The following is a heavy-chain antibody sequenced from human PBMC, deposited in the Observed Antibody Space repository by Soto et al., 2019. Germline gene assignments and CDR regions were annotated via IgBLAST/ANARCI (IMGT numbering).Heavy chain of an antibody. Sequence: PSQSLSLTCAISGDSVSSNSAAWNWIRQSPSRGLEWLVSTYYRSKWYNDYAVSVKSRITINPDTSKNQFSLQLNSVTPEDTAVYYCARGEIVVVTGAYGMDXWGQVTTVTVS. J-gene: IGHJ6*02. V-gene: IGHV6-1*01. CDR3: ARGEIVVVTGAYGMDX. CDR1: GDSVSSNSAA. D-gene: IGHD2-2*01. CDR2: TYYRSKWYN.